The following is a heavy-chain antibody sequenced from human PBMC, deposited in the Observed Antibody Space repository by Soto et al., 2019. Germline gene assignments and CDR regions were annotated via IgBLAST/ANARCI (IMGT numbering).Heavy chain of an antibody. CDR3: ARDGPLGDYGDYGHDAFGI. J-gene: IGHJ3*02. V-gene: IGHV3-21*01. Sequence: EVQLVESGGGLVKPGGSLRLSCAASGFTFSSYTMNWVRQAPGKGLEWVSSISSSSSYIYYADSVKGRFTISRDNAKNSLYLQMNSVRAEDTAVYYCARDGPLGDYGDYGHDAFGIWGQGTMVTVSS. D-gene: IGHD4-17*01. CDR2: ISSSSSYI. CDR1: GFTFSSYT.